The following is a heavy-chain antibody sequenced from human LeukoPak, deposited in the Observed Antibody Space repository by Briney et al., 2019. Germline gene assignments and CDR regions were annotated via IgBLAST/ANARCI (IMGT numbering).Heavy chain of an antibody. Sequence: GGSLRLSCAASGFAFNSYAMSWVRQAPGKGLEWVSSISGSTGNTYYADSVKGRLIISRANSKNTLYLQMSSLSAEDTAVYYCATKGRNYDFWSGSSNFDYWGQGILVTVSS. J-gene: IGHJ4*02. CDR2: ISGSTGNT. D-gene: IGHD3-3*01. CDR1: GFAFNSYA. V-gene: IGHV3-23*01. CDR3: ATKGRNYDFWSGSSNFDY.